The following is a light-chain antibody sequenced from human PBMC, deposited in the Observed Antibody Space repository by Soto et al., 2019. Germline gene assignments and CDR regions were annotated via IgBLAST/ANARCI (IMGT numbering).Light chain of an antibody. J-gene: IGKJ2*03. CDR3: QQYGSSSG. V-gene: IGKV3-20*01. CDR2: GAS. CDR1: QSVSSSY. Sequence: EIGLTQSPGTLSLSPGERATLSCSASQSVSSSYLAWYQQKPGQAPRLLIYGASSRATGIPDRFSGSGSGTDFTLTISRLEPEDFAVYYCQQYGSSSGFGQGTKLEIK.